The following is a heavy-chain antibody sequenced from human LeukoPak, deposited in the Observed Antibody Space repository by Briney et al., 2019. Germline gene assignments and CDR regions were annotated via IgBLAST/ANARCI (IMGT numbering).Heavy chain of an antibody. CDR2: ISGSGGST. V-gene: IGHV3-23*01. CDR3: AKGYDILAGYYGSWFDP. D-gene: IGHD3-9*01. J-gene: IGHJ5*02. CDR1: GFTFSSYA. Sequence: GGSLRLSCAASGFTFSSYAVSWVRQAPGKGLEWVSAISGSGGSTYYADSVKGRFTISRDNSKNTLYLQMNSLRAEDTAVYYCAKGYDILAGYYGSWFDPWGQGTLVTVSS.